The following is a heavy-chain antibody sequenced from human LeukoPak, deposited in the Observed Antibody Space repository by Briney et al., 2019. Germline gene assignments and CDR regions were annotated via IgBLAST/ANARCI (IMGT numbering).Heavy chain of an antibody. CDR2: ISGSGGST. CDR1: GFTFSSYA. J-gene: IGHJ4*02. CDR3: AKVSRYYGSGSRYYFDY. D-gene: IGHD3-10*01. V-gene: IGHV3-23*01. Sequence: GGSLRLSCAASGFTFSSYAMGWVRQAPGKGLEWVSAISGSGGSTYYADSVKGRFTISRDNSKNTLYLQMNSLRAEDTAVYYCAKVSRYYGSGSRYYFDYWGQGTLVTVSS.